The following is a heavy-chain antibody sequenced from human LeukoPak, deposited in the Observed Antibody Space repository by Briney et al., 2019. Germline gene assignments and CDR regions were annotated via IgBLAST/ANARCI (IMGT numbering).Heavy chain of an antibody. CDR2: ISSSGSTI. V-gene: IGHV3-48*03. CDR3: ASVSGWVHY. J-gene: IGHJ4*02. Sequence: PGGSLRLSCAASGYTFSSYEMNWVRPAPGKGLEWVSYISSSGSTIYYAESLKGRFTISRDNAQSSLYLQMNSLRADDTAVYYCASVSGWVHYWGQGTLVTVSS. D-gene: IGHD6-25*01. CDR1: GYTFSSYE.